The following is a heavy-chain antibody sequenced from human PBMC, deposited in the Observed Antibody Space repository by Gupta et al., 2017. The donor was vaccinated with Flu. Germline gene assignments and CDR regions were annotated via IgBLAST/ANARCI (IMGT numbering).Heavy chain of an antibody. CDR3: ARDLTGTSIDY. CDR2: ISTRSGTK. V-gene: IGHV3-48*03. CDR1: FTFSDYD. Sequence: FTFSDYDMNWVRQAPGKGLEWVSYISTRSGTKYYADSVRGRFTISRDNAKNSLYLQMNSLRAEDTAVYYCARDLTGTSIDYWGQGTLVNVSS. J-gene: IGHJ4*02. D-gene: IGHD1-7*01.